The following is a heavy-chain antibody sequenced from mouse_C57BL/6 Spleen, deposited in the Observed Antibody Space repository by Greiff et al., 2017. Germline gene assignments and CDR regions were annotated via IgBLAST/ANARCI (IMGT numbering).Heavy chain of an antibody. V-gene: IGHV1-64*01. CDR2: IHPNSGST. D-gene: IGHD1-1*01. CDR1: GYTFTSYW. CDR3: ARSRGSSFYFDY. J-gene: IGHJ2*01. Sequence: VQLQQPGAELVKPGASVKLSCKASGYTFTSYWMHWVKQRPGQGLEWIGMIHPNSGSTNYNEKFKSKATLTVDKSSSTAYMQLSSLTSEDSAVYYCARSRGSSFYFDYGGQGTTLTVSS.